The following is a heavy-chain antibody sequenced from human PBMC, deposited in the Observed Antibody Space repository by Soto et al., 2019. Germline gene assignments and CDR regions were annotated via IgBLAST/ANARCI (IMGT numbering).Heavy chain of an antibody. J-gene: IGHJ5*02. CDR2: IDRSGTTI. V-gene: IGHV3-48*03. CDR1: GFTFSNYE. D-gene: IGHD2-15*01. CDR3: VGDGDGGCCSSWFVP. Sequence: EVQLVESGGGLVQPGGSLRLSCAASGFTFSNYEMNWVRQAPGKGLEWISYIDRSGTTIHYADSVKGRFTISRDNANNSMYLQMNSLRVDDTAVYYCVGDGDGGCCSSWFVPWGQGTLVTVSS.